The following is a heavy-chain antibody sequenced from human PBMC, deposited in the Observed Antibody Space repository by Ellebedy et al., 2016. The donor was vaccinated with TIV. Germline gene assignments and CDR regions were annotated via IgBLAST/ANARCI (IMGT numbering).Heavy chain of an antibody. V-gene: IGHV5-51*01. Sequence: GESLKISCKVSGYTFTSYWIAWVRQMPGKGLEWMGIIYPGDSDTRYSPSFQGQVTISADKSISTAYLQWSSLKASDTAMYCCARQRYFDSSGYYDYWGQGTLVTVSS. CDR2: IYPGDSDT. CDR3: ARQRYFDSSGYYDY. D-gene: IGHD3-22*01. CDR1: GYTFTSYW. J-gene: IGHJ4*02.